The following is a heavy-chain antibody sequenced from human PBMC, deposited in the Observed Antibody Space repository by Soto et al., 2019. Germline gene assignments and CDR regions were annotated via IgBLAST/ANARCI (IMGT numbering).Heavy chain of an antibody. CDR3: ARVERGTATTVVDAFDI. V-gene: IGHV4-4*02. CDR2: IYHSGST. D-gene: IGHD1-1*01. J-gene: IGHJ3*02. CDR1: SGSISSSNW. Sequence: PSETLSLTCAVSSGSISSSNWWSWVRQPPGKGLEWIGEIYHSGSTNYNPSLKSRVTISVGKSKNQFSLKLSSVTAADTALYYCARVERGTATTVVDAFDIWGPGTMVTVS.